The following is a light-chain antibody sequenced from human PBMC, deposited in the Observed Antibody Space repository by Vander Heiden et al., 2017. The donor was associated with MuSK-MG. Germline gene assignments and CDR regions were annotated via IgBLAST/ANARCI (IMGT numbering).Light chain of an antibody. J-gene: IGLJ2*01. CDR2: GNS. V-gene: IGLV1-40*01. CDR3: QAYDSSRSGHVV. Sequence: QSVLTQPPSVSGAPGQRVTISCTGSSSNIGAGYDVHWYQQLPGTAPKILIYGNSNRPSGVPDRFSGSKSGTSAALAITGLQAEDEADYYCQAYDSSRSGHVVFGGGTKLTVL. CDR1: SSNIGAGYD.